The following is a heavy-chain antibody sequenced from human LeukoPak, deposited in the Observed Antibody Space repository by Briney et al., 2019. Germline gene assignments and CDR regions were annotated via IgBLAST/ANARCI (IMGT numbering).Heavy chain of an antibody. V-gene: IGHV3-53*01. J-gene: IGHJ4*02. CDR3: AKDSPPTDY. CDR2: IYSDDTT. Sequence: PGGSLRLSCAVSGFTVSGNYMSWIRQAPGKGLEWVSLIYSDDTTLYADSVKGRFTISRDNAKNSLYLQLNSLRAEDTAVYYCAKDSPPTDYWGQGTLVTVSS. CDR1: GFTVSGNY.